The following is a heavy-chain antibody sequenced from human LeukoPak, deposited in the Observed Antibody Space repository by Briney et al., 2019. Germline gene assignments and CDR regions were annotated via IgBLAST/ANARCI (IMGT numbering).Heavy chain of an antibody. J-gene: IGHJ2*01. CDR1: GGSFSGYY. CDR2: INHSGST. Sequence: SETLSLTCGVYGGSFSGYYWSWIRQPPGKGLEWIGEINHSGSTNYNPSLKSRVTISVDTSKNQFSLKLSSVTAADTAVYYCARGHGRRYWYFDLWGRGTLVTVSS. D-gene: IGHD4-17*01. V-gene: IGHV4-34*01. CDR3: ARGHGRRYWYFDL.